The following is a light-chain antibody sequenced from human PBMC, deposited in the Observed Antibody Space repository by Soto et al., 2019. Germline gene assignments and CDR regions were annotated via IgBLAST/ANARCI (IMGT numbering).Light chain of an antibody. Sequence: DIQMTQSPSSLSASVGDRVTITCRASQSISSYLSWYQQKPGKAPKLLIYGASSLQSGVPSRFSGTESGTDFTLTIRSLQPEDFATYYCQQTYSTPLPFGQGTMLEMK. CDR3: QQTYSTPLP. CDR1: QSISSY. J-gene: IGKJ1*01. CDR2: GAS. V-gene: IGKV1-39*01.